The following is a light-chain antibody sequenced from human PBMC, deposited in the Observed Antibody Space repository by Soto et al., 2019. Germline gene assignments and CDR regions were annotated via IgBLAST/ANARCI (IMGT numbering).Light chain of an antibody. Sequence: DIQVTQSTSTLYASVGDRVTITCRASQSISSWLAWYQQKPGKAPKILIYYASSLESGVPSMFSGSGSGTEFTLTISSLQPEDFATDYCLQDYNYTRTFGQGTKVDIK. CDR1: QSISSW. J-gene: IGKJ1*01. CDR3: LQDYNYTRT. V-gene: IGKV1-5*01. CDR2: YAS.